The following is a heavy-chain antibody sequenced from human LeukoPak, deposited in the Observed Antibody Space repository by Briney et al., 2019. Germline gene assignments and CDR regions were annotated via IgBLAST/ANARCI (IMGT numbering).Heavy chain of an antibody. J-gene: IGHJ4*02. CDR3: ARAPLYCSGGSCYGHYFDY. CDR2: IIPILGIA. CDR1: GGTFSSYT. D-gene: IGHD2-15*01. Sequence: ASVKVSCKASGGTFSSYTISWVRQAPGQGLEWMGRIIPILGIANCAQKFQGRVTITADKSTSTAYMELSSLRSEDTAVYYCARAPLYCSGGSCYGHYFDYWGQGTLVTVSS. V-gene: IGHV1-69*02.